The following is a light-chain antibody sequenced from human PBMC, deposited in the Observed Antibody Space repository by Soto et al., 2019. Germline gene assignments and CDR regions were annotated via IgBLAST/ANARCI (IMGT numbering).Light chain of an antibody. V-gene: IGLV2-11*01. J-gene: IGLJ1*01. CDR1: SSDVGGYKF. CDR2: EVS. Sequence: QSALTQPRSVSGSPGQSVTISFTGTSSDVGGYKFVSWYQQHPGKAPKFMIYEVSKRPSGVPDRFSGSKSGNTSFLTISGLQAEDEADYYCCSYVGFYTSVFGTGTKVTVL. CDR3: CSYVGFYTSV.